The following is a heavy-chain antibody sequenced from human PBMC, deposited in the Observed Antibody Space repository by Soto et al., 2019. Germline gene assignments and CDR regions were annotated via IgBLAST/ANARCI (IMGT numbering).Heavy chain of an antibody. J-gene: IGHJ4*02. Sequence: SETLSLTCAVSGGSISSGGYSWSWIRQPPGKGLEWIGYIYHSGSTYYNPSLKSRVTISVDRSKNQFSLKLSSVTAADTAVYYCARASYCSGGSCYSTFDYWGQGTLVTVSS. V-gene: IGHV4-30-2*01. CDR2: IYHSGST. CDR3: ARASYCSGGSCYSTFDY. D-gene: IGHD2-15*01. CDR1: GGSISSGGYS.